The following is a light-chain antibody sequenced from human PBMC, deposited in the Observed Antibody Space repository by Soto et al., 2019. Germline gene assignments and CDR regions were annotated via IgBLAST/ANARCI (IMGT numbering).Light chain of an antibody. CDR2: GAS. J-gene: IGKJ1*01. V-gene: IGKV3-15*01. CDR1: QYVSSSY. Sequence: DIVLTQSPGTLSLSPGERATLSCRASQYVSSSYLAWYRQKPGQAPRLLIYGASSRATGIPARFSGSGSGTEFTLTISSLQSEDFAVYYCQQYNNWPPTFGQGTKVDIK. CDR3: QQYNNWPPT.